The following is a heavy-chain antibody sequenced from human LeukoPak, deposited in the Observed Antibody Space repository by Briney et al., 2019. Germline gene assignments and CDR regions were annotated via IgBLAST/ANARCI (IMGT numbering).Heavy chain of an antibody. CDR2: ISGSGGST. V-gene: IGHV3-23*01. CDR1: GFTFSSYA. Sequence: PGGSLRLYCAASGFTFSSYAMSWVRQAPGKGLEWVSAISGSGGSTYYADSVKGRFTISRDNSKNTLYLQMNSLRAEDTAVYYCAKVGYCSSTSCSYYYYYMDVWGKGTTVTVSS. D-gene: IGHD2-2*01. J-gene: IGHJ6*03. CDR3: AKVGYCSSTSCSYYYYYMDV.